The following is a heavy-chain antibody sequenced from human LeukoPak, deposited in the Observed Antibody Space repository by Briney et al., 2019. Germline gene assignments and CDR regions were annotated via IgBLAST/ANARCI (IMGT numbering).Heavy chain of an antibody. CDR3: ARGRYSGYEFDY. J-gene: IGHJ4*02. Sequence: SVKVSCKASGDTFTNYYMHWVRQAPGQGLEWMGGIIPIFGTANYAQKFQGRVTITADESTSTAYMELSSLRSEDTAVYYCARGRYSGYEFDYWGQGTLVTVSS. V-gene: IGHV1-69*13. D-gene: IGHD5-12*01. CDR2: IIPIFGTA. CDR1: GDTFTNYY.